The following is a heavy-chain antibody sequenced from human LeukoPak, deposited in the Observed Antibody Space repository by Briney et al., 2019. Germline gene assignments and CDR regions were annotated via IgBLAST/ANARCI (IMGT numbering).Heavy chain of an antibody. CDR2: ISHDGSNE. CDR3: ARDNDLLRYFDWPLDY. D-gene: IGHD3-9*01. Sequence: GRSLRLSSAASGFTFSSNGMHWVRQAPGKGLEWVAVISHDGSNEYYADSVKGRFTISRDNAKNSLYLQMNSLRAEDTAVYYCARDNDLLRYFDWPLDYWGQGTLVTVSS. V-gene: IGHV3-30-3*01. CDR1: GFTFSSNG. J-gene: IGHJ4*02.